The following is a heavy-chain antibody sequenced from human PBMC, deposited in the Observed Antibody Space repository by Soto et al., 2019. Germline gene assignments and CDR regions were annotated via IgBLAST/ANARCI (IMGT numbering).Heavy chain of an antibody. V-gene: IGHV4-39*02. CDR1: GGSISTSAYY. CDR3: AADVPMYYYDSSGYYYFDY. Sequence: SETLSLTCTVSGGSISTSAYYWGWIRQPPGKGLEWIGTIYYSGTSYHNPSLKSRVTISVDTSKNQFSLTLTSVTAADTAVYYCAADVPMYYYDSSGYYYFDYWGQGTLVTVSS. CDR2: IYYSGTS. J-gene: IGHJ4*02. D-gene: IGHD3-22*01.